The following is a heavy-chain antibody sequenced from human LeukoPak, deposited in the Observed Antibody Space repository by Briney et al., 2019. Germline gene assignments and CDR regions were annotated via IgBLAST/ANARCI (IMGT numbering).Heavy chain of an antibody. Sequence: PGGSLRLSCAASGFTFSDYYMSWIRQAPGKGLEWVSYISSSGSTIYYADSVKGRFTISRDNAKNSLYLQMNSLRAEDTAVYYCAGRYGDLSTSFDYWGQGTLVTVSS. CDR3: AGRYGDLSTSFDY. D-gene: IGHD4-17*01. CDR1: GFTFSDYY. V-gene: IGHV3-11*01. J-gene: IGHJ4*02. CDR2: ISSSGSTI.